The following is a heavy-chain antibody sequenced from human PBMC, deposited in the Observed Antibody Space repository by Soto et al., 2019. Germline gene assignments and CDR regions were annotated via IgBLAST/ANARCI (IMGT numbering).Heavy chain of an antibody. CDR1: GFTFSDYY. CDR2: ISSSSSYT. J-gene: IGHJ4*02. CDR3: ARGDVYSSSWYYFDY. V-gene: IGHV3-11*06. Sequence: QVQLVESGGGLVKPGGSLGLSCAASGFTFSDYYMSWIRQAPGKGLEWVSDISSSSSYTNYADSVKGRFTISRDNAKNSLYLQMNSLRAEDTAVYYCARGDVYSSSWYYFDYWGQGTLVTVSS. D-gene: IGHD6-13*01.